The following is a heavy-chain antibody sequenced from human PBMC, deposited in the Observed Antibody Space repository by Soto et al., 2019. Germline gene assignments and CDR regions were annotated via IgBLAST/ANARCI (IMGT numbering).Heavy chain of an antibody. CDR1: GGSFSGYY. J-gene: IGHJ6*03. CDR3: ARGKIFAARSPPYYYYYYHLAV. D-gene: IGHD6-6*01. V-gene: IGHV4-34*01. CDR2: INHSGST. Sequence: PSETLSLTCAVYGGSFSGYYWSWIRQPPGKGLEWIGEINHSGSTNYNPSLKSRVTISVDTSKNQFSLKLSSVTAADTAVYYCARGKIFAARSPPYYYYYYHLAV.